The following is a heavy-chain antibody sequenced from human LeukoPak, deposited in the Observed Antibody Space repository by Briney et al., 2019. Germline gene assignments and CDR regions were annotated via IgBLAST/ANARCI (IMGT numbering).Heavy chain of an antibody. CDR1: GFTFSSYS. CDR2: ISSSSSYI. V-gene: IGHV3-21*01. D-gene: IGHD6-13*01. Sequence: GGSLRLSCAASGFTFSSYSMNWVRQAPGKGLEWVSSISSSSSYIYYADSVKGRFTISRDNAKNSLYLQMNSLRTEDTAVYYCARDRDIAAAGCNWFDPWGQGTLVTVSS. J-gene: IGHJ5*02. CDR3: ARDRDIAAAGCNWFDP.